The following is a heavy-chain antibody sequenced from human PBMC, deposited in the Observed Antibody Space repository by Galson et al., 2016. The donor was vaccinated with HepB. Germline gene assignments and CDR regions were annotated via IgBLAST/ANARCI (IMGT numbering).Heavy chain of an antibody. CDR1: GGSISRFY. V-gene: IGHV4-59*12. CDR3: ARERDCGGDCYPGGADFDY. J-gene: IGHJ4*02. CDR2: VYYSGVT. Sequence: ETLSLTCSVSGGSISRFYWNWIRQSPGKGLEWIGTVYYSGVTYYNPSLRSRATVSVDTPKNQFSLKLTSVTAADTAVYYCARERDCGGDCYPGGADFDYWGRGTLVTVSA. D-gene: IGHD2-21*02.